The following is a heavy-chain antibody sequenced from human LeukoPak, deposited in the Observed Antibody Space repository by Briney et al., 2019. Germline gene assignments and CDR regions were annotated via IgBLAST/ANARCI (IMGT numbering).Heavy chain of an antibody. CDR2: ISSSSSYI. J-gene: IGHJ4*02. CDR3: ARGLALAGFDGY. V-gene: IGHV3-21*01. D-gene: IGHD6-19*01. Sequence: GGSLRLSCAASGFTFSSYSMNWVRQAPGKGLEWVSSISSSSSYIYYADSVKGRFTISRDNAKNSLYLQMNSLRAEDTAVYYCARGLALAGFDGYWGQGTLVTVSS. CDR1: GFTFSSYS.